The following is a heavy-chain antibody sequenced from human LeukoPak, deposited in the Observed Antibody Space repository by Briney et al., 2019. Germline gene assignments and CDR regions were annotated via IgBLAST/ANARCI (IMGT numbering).Heavy chain of an antibody. D-gene: IGHD3-22*01. V-gene: IGHV3-30-3*01. Sequence: GGSLRLSCAASGFTFSSYAMHWVRQAPGKGLEWVAVISYDGSNKYYADSVKGRFTISRDNSKNTLYLQLSSLRAEDTAVYYCARFTSSGFLDLWGQGTLVTVSS. J-gene: IGHJ5*02. CDR2: ISYDGSNK. CDR3: ARFTSSGFLDL. CDR1: GFTFSSYA.